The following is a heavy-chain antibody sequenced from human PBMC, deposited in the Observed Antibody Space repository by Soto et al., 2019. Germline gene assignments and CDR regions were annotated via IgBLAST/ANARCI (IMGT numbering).Heavy chain of an antibody. Sequence: QITLKESGPTLVKPTQTLTLTCTFSGFSLSTSGVGVGWIRQPPGKALEWLALIYWDDDKRYSPSLKSRLTITKDTSKNQVVLTMTNMDPVDTATYYCAHRTMVRGVIRLGYFDYWGQGTLVTDSS. CDR1: GFSLSTSGVG. D-gene: IGHD3-10*01. CDR3: AHRTMVRGVIRLGYFDY. V-gene: IGHV2-5*02. CDR2: IYWDDDK. J-gene: IGHJ4*02.